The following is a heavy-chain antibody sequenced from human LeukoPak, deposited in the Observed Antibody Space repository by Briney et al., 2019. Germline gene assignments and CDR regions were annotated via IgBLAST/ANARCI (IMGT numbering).Heavy chain of an antibody. Sequence: SETLSLTCTVSGGSISSYYWSWIRQPPGKGLEWIGYIYTSGSTNYNPSLKSRVTISVDTSKNQFSLKLSSVTAADTAVYYCASSVGRYYFDCWGQGTLVTVSS. CDR3: ASSVGRYYFDC. D-gene: IGHD4-23*01. V-gene: IGHV4-4*09. J-gene: IGHJ4*02. CDR2: IYTSGST. CDR1: GGSISSYY.